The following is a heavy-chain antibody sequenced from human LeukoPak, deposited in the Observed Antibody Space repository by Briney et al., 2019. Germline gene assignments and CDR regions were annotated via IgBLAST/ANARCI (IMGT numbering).Heavy chain of an antibody. J-gene: IGHJ4*02. CDR3: AKDADDYVSYFDY. Sequence: PGGSLRLSCAASGFTFSTYGMHWVRQAPGKGLVWVSRINSAGNSASYADSVEGRFTISRDNAENTLYLQMNSLRAEDTAVYYCAKDADDYVSYFDYWGQGTLVTVSS. V-gene: IGHV3-74*01. CDR1: GFTFSTYG. CDR2: INSAGNSA. D-gene: IGHD4-17*01.